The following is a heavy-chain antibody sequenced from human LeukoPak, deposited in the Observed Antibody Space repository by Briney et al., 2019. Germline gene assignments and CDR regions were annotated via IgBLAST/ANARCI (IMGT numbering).Heavy chain of an antibody. Sequence: APVNVSCKTSGYPFSTWEINWVRQAAGQGLEWLGWVHPDSGNTDYAQKFRGRVTMSRDTSTSTAYMELSGLRLDDTAVYFCARGPRNDPWGQGTVVSVSS. D-gene: IGHD1-14*01. CDR2: VHPDSGNT. CDR3: ARGPRNDP. V-gene: IGHV1-8*01. J-gene: IGHJ5*02. CDR1: GYPFSTWE.